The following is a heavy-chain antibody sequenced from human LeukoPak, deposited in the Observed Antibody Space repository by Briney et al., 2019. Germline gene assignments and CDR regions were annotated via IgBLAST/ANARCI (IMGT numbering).Heavy chain of an antibody. CDR2: INPSGGST. CDR3: AREDTYYYGSGSYQSRYYFDY. V-gene: IGHV1-46*01. Sequence: GASVKVSCKASGYTFTSYYMHWVRQAPGQGLEWMGIINPSGGSTSYAQKFQGRVTMTRDMSTSTVYMELSSLRSEDTAVYYCAREDTYYYGSGSYQSRYYFDYWGQGTLVTVSS. J-gene: IGHJ4*02. D-gene: IGHD3-10*01. CDR1: GYTFTSYY.